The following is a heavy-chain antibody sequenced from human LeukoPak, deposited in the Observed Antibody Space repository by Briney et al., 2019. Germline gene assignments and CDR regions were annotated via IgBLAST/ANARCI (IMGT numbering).Heavy chain of an antibody. J-gene: IGHJ6*03. V-gene: IGHV5-51*01. D-gene: IGHD1-1*01. CDR2: IYPGDSDT. CDR3: ARRTDYYYYMDV. CDR1: GYSFTSYW. Sequence: NLGESLKISCKCSGYSFTSYWIGWVRQMPGKGLEWMGIIYPGDSDTRYSPSFQGQVTISVDKSISTAYLQWSSLKASDTAMYYCARRTDYYYYMDVWGKGTTVTVSS.